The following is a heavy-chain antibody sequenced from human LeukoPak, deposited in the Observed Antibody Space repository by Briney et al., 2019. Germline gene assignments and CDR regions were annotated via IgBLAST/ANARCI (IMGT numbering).Heavy chain of an antibody. D-gene: IGHD3-9*01. CDR3: ARALPYFYDTYYDILTGYSPIDY. CDR1: GFAFSSYA. Sequence: GGSLRLSCAASGFAFSSYAMSWVRPAPGNGLEGVSAISGSGGRTDYADSGKGRFTMSRANSKNTLYLQRNSLRAEATAYYSCARALPYFYDTYYDILTGYSPIDYWGQGTLVTVSS. V-gene: IGHV3-23*01. CDR2: ISGSGGRT. J-gene: IGHJ4*02.